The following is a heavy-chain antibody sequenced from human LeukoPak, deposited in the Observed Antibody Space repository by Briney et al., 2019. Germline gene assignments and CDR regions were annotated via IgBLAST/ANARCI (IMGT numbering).Heavy chain of an antibody. V-gene: IGHV3-21*01. CDR2: ISSSGSYI. CDR1: GFTFSSYS. J-gene: IGHJ5*02. Sequence: GGSLRLSCAASGFTFSSYSMNWVRQAPGKGLEWVSSISSSGSYIYYADSVKGRFTISRDNAKNSLYLQMNSLRAEDTAVYYCARDSIAAARNWFDPWGQGTLVTVSS. D-gene: IGHD6-13*01. CDR3: ARDSIAAARNWFDP.